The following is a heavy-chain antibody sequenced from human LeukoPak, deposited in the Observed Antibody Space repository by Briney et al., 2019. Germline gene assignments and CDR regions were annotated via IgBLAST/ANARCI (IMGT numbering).Heavy chain of an antibody. CDR2: ISYDGSNK. J-gene: IGHJ4*02. D-gene: IGHD3-3*01. Sequence: PGGSLRLSCAASGFTFSSYGMHCVRQAPGKGLEGVAVISYDGSNKYYADSVKGRFTISRDNSKNTLYLQMNSLRAEDTAVYYCARGPLYYDFWSGTSHYWGQGTLVTVSS. CDR1: GFTFSSYG. CDR3: ARGPLYYDFWSGTSHY. V-gene: IGHV3-30*03.